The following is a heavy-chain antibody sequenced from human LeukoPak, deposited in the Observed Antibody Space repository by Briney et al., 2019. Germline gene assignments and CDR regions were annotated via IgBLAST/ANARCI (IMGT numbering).Heavy chain of an antibody. CDR3: ARDTMVNYGLDI. D-gene: IGHD3-10*01. Sequence: SETLSLTCTVPGASLSSSYWSWIRQPPAQGLQSIGYIYYSGNTNHNPTLKSRVTMSVNTSKNQFSLKLSSVTAADTAVYYCARDTMVNYGLDIWGQGTMVTVSS. CDR2: IYYSGNT. CDR1: GASLSSSY. V-gene: IGHV4-59*01. J-gene: IGHJ3*02.